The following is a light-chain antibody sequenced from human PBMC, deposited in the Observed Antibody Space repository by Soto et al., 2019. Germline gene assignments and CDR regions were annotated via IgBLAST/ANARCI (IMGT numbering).Light chain of an antibody. CDR1: PSVSSSY. Sequence: EIVLPPSPGPLSLSPGERATLSCRASPSVSSSYLAWYQQKPGQAPRLLIYGASSRATGIPDRFSGSGSGTDFTLTSSRLEPEDLAVYYCHQYGSSPYTFGQGTKLEIK. CDR2: GAS. V-gene: IGKV3-20*01. CDR3: HQYGSSPYT. J-gene: IGKJ2*01.